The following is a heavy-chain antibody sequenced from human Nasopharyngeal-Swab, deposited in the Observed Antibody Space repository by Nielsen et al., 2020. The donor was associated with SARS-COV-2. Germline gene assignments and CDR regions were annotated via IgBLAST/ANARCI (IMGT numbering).Heavy chain of an antibody. Sequence: GESLKISCAASGFTFSDYYMSWIRQAPGKGLEWVSYISSSGSTIYYADSVKGRFTISRDNAKNSLYLQMNSLRAEDTAVYYCARDYRTYYYDSSGYYASYYYGMDVWGQGTTVTVSS. D-gene: IGHD3-22*01. CDR2: ISSSGSTI. CDR3: ARDYRTYYYDSSGYYASYYYGMDV. J-gene: IGHJ6*02. CDR1: GFTFSDYY. V-gene: IGHV3-11*04.